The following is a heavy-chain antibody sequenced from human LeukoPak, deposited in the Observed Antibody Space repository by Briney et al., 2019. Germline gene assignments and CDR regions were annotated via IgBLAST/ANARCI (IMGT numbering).Heavy chain of an antibody. D-gene: IGHD2-2*01. CDR2: IKPDGSLI. Sequence: GGSLRLSCAASGFTFSSYWMTWVRQGPGKGLEWVANIKPDGSLIYYVDSVKGRFTISRDNAKNSLYLQMNSLRAEDTAVYYCARDLGRSSTSLTYYYGMDVWGQGTTVTVSS. CDR3: ARDLGRSSTSLTYYYGMDV. V-gene: IGHV3-7*01. J-gene: IGHJ6*02. CDR1: GFTFSSYW.